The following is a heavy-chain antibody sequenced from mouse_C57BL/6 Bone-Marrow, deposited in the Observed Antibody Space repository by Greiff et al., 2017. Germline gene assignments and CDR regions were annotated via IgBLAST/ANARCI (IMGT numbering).Heavy chain of an antibody. CDR1: GYTFTSYW. CDR3: ARPHYYGSSCDDY. Sequence: VQRVESGAELAKPGASVKLSCKASGYTFTSYWMHWVKQRPGQGLEWIGYINPSSGYTKYNQKFKDKATLTADKSSSTAYMQLSSLTYEDSAVYYGARPHYYGSSCDDYWGQGTTLTVSA. CDR2: INPSSGYT. D-gene: IGHD1-1*01. V-gene: IGHV1-7*01. J-gene: IGHJ2*01.